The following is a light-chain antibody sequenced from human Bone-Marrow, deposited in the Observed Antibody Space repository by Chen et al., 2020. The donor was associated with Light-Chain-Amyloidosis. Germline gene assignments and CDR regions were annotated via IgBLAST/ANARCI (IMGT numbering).Light chain of an antibody. CDR3: QQYYDWPT. J-gene: IGKJ3*01. V-gene: IGKV3-15*01. CDR2: GAS. Sequence: EIVMTQSPVTLSVSPGERATLSCRASQSVNNHLAWYQQKPGQTPRVLIYGASTRAPATPTRISGSGSGTEFTLTISSLKSEDVAVYYCQQYYDWPTFGPGTKVHI. CDR1: QSVNNH.